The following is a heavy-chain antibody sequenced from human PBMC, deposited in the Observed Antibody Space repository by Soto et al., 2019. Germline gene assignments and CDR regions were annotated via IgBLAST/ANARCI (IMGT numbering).Heavy chain of an antibody. CDR2: VGGSGGGT. CDR1: GFTFTTYA. CDR3: AKSVSGWYIDY. Sequence: PGGSLRLSCVASGFTFTTYAMSWVRQAPGKGLKWVSTVGGSGGGTDYADSVTGRFTVSRDNSKNTVYLQMNSLRAEDTAVYYCAKSVSGWYIDYWGQGTLVTVSS. D-gene: IGHD6-19*01. V-gene: IGHV3-23*01. J-gene: IGHJ4*02.